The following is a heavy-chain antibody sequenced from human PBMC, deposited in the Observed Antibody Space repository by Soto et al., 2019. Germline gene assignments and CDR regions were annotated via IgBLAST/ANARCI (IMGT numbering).Heavy chain of an antibody. CDR3: ARMVRGSNIDYYHYMDV. J-gene: IGHJ6*03. D-gene: IGHD3-10*01. CDR1: GYTFTSHG. CDR2: ISAYNGDT. Sequence: QVQLVQSGAEVKKPGASVKVSCKASGYTFTSHGISWVRQAPGQGLEWMGWISAYNGDTNYAQKLQGRVTVTTDTSTSTANMELRSLSSEDTAVYYCARMVRGSNIDYYHYMDVWGKGTTVTVSS. V-gene: IGHV1-18*01.